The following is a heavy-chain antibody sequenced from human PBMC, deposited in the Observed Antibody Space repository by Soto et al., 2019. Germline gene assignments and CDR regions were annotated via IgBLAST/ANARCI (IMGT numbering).Heavy chain of an antibody. V-gene: IGHV1-8*01. J-gene: IGHJ4*02. CDR2: MNPNSGST. Sequence: ASVKVSCKASGYTFTSLDINWVRQATGQGLEWMGWMNPNSGSTGSAQKFQGRVAMTRDTSINTAYMELSSLRSDDTAVYYCARGRGYSDGIDYWGQGTLVTVSS. CDR1: GYTFTSLD. D-gene: IGHD2-15*01. CDR3: ARGRGYSDGIDY.